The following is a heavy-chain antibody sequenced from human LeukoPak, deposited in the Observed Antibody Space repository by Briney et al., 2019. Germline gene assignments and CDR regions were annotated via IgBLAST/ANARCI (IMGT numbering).Heavy chain of an antibody. J-gene: IGHJ4*02. CDR2: SYTGAGT. V-gene: IGHV3-66*01. CDR3: TSASSVSGLYYWE. D-gene: IGHD3-10*01. Sequence: PGGSLRLSCAASGFIDSYQYLTWVRQAPGKGLEGVSVSYTGAGTYYADSVRGRFILSRDSSKNTLYLQMNSLRAEDTAVYYCTSASSVSGLYYWEWGQGTLVTVSS. CDR1: GFIDSYQY.